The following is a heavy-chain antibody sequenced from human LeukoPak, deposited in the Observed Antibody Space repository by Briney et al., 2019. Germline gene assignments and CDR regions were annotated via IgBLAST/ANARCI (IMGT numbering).Heavy chain of an antibody. Sequence: GGSLRLSCAASGFTFSSYSMNWVRQAPGKGLEWVSYISSSGSTIYYADSVKGRFTISRDNAKNSLYLQMNSLRAEDTAVYYCARGTTSYFDYWGQGTLVTVSS. V-gene: IGHV3-48*04. CDR1: GFTFSSYS. D-gene: IGHD1-7*01. CDR3: ARGTTSYFDY. CDR2: ISSSGSTI. J-gene: IGHJ4*02.